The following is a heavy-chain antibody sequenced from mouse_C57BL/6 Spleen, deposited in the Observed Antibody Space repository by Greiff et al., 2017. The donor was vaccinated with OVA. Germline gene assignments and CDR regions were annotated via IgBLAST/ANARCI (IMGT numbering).Heavy chain of an antibody. CDR2: ISYDGSN. Sequence: VQLKESGPGLVKPSQSLSLTCSVTGYSITSGYYWNWIRQFPGNKLEWMGYISYDGSNNYNPSLKNRISITRDTSKNQFFLKLNSVTTEDTATYYCASYSNYVIFFDYWGQGTTLTVSS. CDR1: GYSITSGYY. V-gene: IGHV3-6*01. CDR3: ASYSNYVIFFDY. J-gene: IGHJ2*01. D-gene: IGHD2-5*01.